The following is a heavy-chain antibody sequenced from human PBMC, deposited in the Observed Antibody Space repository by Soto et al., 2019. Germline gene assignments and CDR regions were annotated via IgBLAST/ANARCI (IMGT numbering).Heavy chain of an antibody. CDR3: ARGIYHLGY. CDR2: IWFDGGNK. CDR1: GFSLKTYG. Sequence: QVQLVESGGGVVQPGRSLRLSCAASGFSLKTYGMHWVRQAPGKGLEWVAFIWFDGGNKYYADSVKGRFTISRDESRNTLYLQMNSLRAEDTAMYYCARGIYHLGYWGPGTLVTVSS. J-gene: IGHJ4*02. D-gene: IGHD5-12*01. V-gene: IGHV3-33*01.